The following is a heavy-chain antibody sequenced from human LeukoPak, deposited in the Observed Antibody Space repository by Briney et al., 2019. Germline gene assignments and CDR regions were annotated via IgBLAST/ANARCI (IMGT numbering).Heavy chain of an antibody. J-gene: IGHJ4*02. V-gene: IGHV5-51*01. CDR3: ARLTSGYYY. CDR2: IYPGDSDT. Sequence: GESLKIPCKGSGYNFTSYWIAWVRQTPGKGLEWMGIIYPGDSDTRFSPSFQGQVTISADKSTSTAYLQWSSLKASDTAMYYCARLTSGYYYWGQGTLVTVSS. CDR1: GYNFTSYW. D-gene: IGHD5-12*01.